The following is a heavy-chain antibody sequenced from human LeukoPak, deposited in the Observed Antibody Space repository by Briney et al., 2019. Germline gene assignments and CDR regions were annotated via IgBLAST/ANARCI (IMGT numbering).Heavy chain of an antibody. CDR1: GGSITTYY. D-gene: IGHD3-3*01. J-gene: IGHJ4*02. CDR2: IFYSGST. CDR3: ARGTFWSGYYHDY. Sequence: MASETLSLTCTVPGGSITTYYWSWIRQPPGKGLEWIGFIFYSGSTNYNPSLKSRVTISLNTSKTQFSLKLSSVTAADTAVYYCARGTFWSGYYHDYWGQGTLVTVSS. V-gene: IGHV4-59*01.